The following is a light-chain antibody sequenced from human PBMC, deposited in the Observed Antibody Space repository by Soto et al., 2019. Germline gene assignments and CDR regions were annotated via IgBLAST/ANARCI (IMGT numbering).Light chain of an antibody. CDR3: SSYTGRGDLTVI. CDR2: EVN. J-gene: IGLJ2*01. V-gene: IGLV2-8*01. Sequence: QSALTQPPSASGSPGQSVTISCTGTSSDVGTYNYVSWFQQHPGKVPKLMIYEVNKRPSGVPDRFSGSKSDNTASLTVSGLQAEDEADYYCSSYTGRGDLTVIFGGGTKLTVL. CDR1: SSDVGTYNY.